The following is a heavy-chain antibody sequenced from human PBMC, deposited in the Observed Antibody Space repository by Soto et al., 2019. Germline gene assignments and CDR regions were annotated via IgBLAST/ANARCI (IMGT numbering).Heavy chain of an antibody. J-gene: IGHJ5*02. D-gene: IGHD3-10*01. CDR2: IYHSGSP. V-gene: IGHV4-4*02. CDR1: GGPISTSNW. CDR3: ARFGLLWFGESHFDP. Sequence: SETLSLTCAVSGGPISTSNWCSCVRQPPGKGLEWNGEIYHSGSPHYNPSLKSRVTISVDKSKNQFSLKLSSVTAADTAVYYCARFGLLWFGESHFDPWGQGTLVTVSS.